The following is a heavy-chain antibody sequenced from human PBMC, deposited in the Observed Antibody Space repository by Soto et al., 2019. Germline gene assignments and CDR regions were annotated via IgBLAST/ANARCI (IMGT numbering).Heavy chain of an antibody. V-gene: IGHV4-31*03. CDR2: IYYSGST. CDR3: ARGLYYYDSSGYYNWFDP. J-gene: IGHJ5*02. Sequence: PSETLSLTCTVSGGSISGGVYYWSWIRHHPGKGLEWIGYIYYSGSTYYNPSLKSRVTISVDTSKNQFSLKLSSVTAADTAVYYCARGLYYYDSSGYYNWFDPWGQGTLVTVSS. CDR1: GGSISGGVYY. D-gene: IGHD3-22*01.